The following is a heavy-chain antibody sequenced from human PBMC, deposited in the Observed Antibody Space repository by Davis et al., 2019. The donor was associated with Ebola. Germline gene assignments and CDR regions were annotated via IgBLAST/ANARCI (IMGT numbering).Heavy chain of an antibody. Sequence: GESLKISCKGSGYTFTTYWIGWVRQMPGQGLEWRGLIYPGDSDTRYSPSFQGQVTISADKSISTAYLQWSSLKASDTAMYYCARRGGWSGAFLDYWGQGTLVTVSS. CDR2: IYPGDSDT. V-gene: IGHV5-51*01. CDR1: GYTFTTYW. D-gene: IGHD3-3*02. J-gene: IGHJ4*02. CDR3: ARRGGWSGAFLDY.